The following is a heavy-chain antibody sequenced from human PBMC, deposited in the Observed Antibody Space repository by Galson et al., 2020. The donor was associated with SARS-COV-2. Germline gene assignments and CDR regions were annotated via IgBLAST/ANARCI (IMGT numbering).Heavy chain of an antibody. Sequence: ASVTVSCQASGYTFTGHYMHLVRQAPGQALEWMGWINPNSGGTNYAQKFQGRVTMTRDTSISTAYMELSRLRSDDTAVYYCARDLVYYYDSSGYPLGAFDIWGQGTMVTVSS. D-gene: IGHD3-22*01. CDR1: GYTFTGHY. J-gene: IGHJ3*02. V-gene: IGHV1-2*02. CDR3: ARDLVYYYDSSGYPLGAFDI. CDR2: INPNSGGT.